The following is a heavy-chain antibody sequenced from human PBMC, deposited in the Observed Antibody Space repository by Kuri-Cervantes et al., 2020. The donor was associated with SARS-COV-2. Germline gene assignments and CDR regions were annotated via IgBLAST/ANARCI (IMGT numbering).Heavy chain of an antibody. J-gene: IGHJ4*02. D-gene: IGHD6-19*01. Sequence: GGSLRLSCGASGFTFSSYWMHWVRQAPGKGLVWVSRINSDGISTIYADSVKGRFTISRDNSKNTLYLQMNSLRAEDTAVYYCARGGSSGWSQLEYWGQGTLVTVSS. V-gene: IGHV3-74*01. CDR1: GFTFSSYW. CDR3: ARGGSSGWSQLEY. CDR2: INSDGIST.